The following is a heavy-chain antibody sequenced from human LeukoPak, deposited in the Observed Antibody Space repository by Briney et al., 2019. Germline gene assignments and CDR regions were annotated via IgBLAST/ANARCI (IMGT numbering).Heavy chain of an antibody. CDR1: GFTFSSYS. Sequence: GGSLRLSCAASGFTFSSYSMNWVRQAPGKGLEWVSYLSSSNSIIYYADSVKGRFTISRDNAKDSLYLQMNSLRDEDTAVYYCARDAPYDFWSGSQSGYMDVWGKGTTVTVSS. V-gene: IGHV3-48*02. CDR2: LSSSNSII. CDR3: ARDAPYDFWSGSQSGYMDV. D-gene: IGHD3-3*01. J-gene: IGHJ6*03.